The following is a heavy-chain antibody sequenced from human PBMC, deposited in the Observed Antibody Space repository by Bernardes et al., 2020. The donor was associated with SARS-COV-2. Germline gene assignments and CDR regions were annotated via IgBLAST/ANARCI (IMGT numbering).Heavy chain of an antibody. CDR3: AMSSTGYCSSTSCYRGAFDI. Sequence: GGSLRLSCAASGFTFSSYSMNWVRQAPGKGLEWVSYISSSSSTIYYADSVKGRFTISRDNAKNSLYLQMNSLRAEDTAVYYCAMSSTGYCSSTSCYRGAFDIWGQGTMVTVSS. D-gene: IGHD2-2*02. CDR2: ISSSSSTI. V-gene: IGHV3-48*04. J-gene: IGHJ3*02. CDR1: GFTFSSYS.